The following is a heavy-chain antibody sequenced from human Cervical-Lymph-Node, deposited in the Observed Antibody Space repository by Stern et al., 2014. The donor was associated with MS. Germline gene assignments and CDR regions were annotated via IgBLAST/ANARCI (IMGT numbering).Heavy chain of an antibody. V-gene: IGHV7-4-1*02. J-gene: IGHJ4*02. Sequence: VQLVQSESELKKTGASVKVSCKASGYTFSTYGMNWVRQAHGQGLEWMGWINTNTGNPSYAQGFTGRFVFSLDTSVSTAYLQISSLKAEDTAVYYCARYAPTVTTDFDYWGQGTLVTVSS. CDR2: INTNTGNP. CDR3: ARYAPTVTTDFDY. CDR1: GYTFSTYG. D-gene: IGHD4-17*01.